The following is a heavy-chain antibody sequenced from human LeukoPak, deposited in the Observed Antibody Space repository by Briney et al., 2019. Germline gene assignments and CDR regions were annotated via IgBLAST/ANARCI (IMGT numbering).Heavy chain of an antibody. J-gene: IGHJ4*02. Sequence: GGSLRLSCAASGFTFSSYSMNWVRQAAGKGLEWIPYISSSSSIIYYADSVKGRFTISRDNAQSSMYLQMNSLRAEDTAVYYCAREGDSSGYYHDYWGQGTLVTVSS. CDR3: AREGDSSGYYHDY. V-gene: IGHV3-48*01. CDR2: ISSSSSII. D-gene: IGHD3-22*01. CDR1: GFTFSSYS.